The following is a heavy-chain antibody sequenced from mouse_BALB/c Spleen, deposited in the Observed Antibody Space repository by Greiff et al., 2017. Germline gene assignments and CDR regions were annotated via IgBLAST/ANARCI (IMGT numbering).Heavy chain of an antibody. CDR3: ARGWGFAY. V-gene: IGHV5-17*02. J-gene: IGHJ3*01. D-gene: IGHD3-3*01. Sequence: EVQLMESGGGLVQPGGSRKLSCAASGFTFSSFGMHWVRQAPEKGLEWVAYISSGSGTTYYADTVKGRFTISRDNPKNTLFLQMTSLRSEDTAMYYCARGWGFAYWGQGTMLTVSA. CDR1: GFTFSSFG. CDR2: ISSGSGTT.